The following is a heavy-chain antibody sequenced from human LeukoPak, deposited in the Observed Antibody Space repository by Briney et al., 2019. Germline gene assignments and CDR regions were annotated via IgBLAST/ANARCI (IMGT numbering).Heavy chain of an antibody. CDR3: ARVEDDFGDNYFGVDV. Sequence: PGGSPRLSCAASGFIFSSYEMHWVRQAPGKGLEWVSYISNIDSNIHYPDFVKGRFTISRDNAQNSLYLQMSSLRAEDTAVYFCARVEDDFGDNYFGVDVWGEGTTVTVSS. D-gene: IGHD4-17*01. CDR2: ISNIDSNI. J-gene: IGHJ6*04. V-gene: IGHV3-48*03. CDR1: GFIFSSYE.